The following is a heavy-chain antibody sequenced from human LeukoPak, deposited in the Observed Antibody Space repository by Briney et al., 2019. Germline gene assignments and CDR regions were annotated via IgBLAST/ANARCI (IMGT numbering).Heavy chain of an antibody. CDR1: GFTFSSYW. V-gene: IGHV3-74*01. D-gene: IGHD6-19*01. CDR3: AKDEWDSSGWQAPYYYYYMDV. CDR2: IHSDGSIT. Sequence: GGSLRLSCAASGFTFSSYWMHWVRQAPGKGLVWVSRIHSDGSITSYADSVKGRFTVSRDNAKNTLYLQMNSLRAEDTAVYYCAKDEWDSSGWQAPYYYYYMDVWGKGTTVTVSS. J-gene: IGHJ6*03.